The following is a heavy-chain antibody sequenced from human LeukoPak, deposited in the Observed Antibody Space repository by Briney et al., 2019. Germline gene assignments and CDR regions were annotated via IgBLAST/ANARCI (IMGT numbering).Heavy chain of an antibody. J-gene: IGHJ3*02. D-gene: IGHD3-22*01. Sequence: SETLSLTCAVYGGSFSGYYWSWIRQPPGKGLGWMGEINHSGSTNYNPFLKSRVTISVDTSKNQFSLKLSSVTAADTAVYYCARGLYHYDSSGFQTRDDAFDIWGQGTMVTVSS. CDR2: INHSGST. CDR1: GGSFSGYY. CDR3: ARGLYHYDSSGFQTRDDAFDI. V-gene: IGHV4-34*01.